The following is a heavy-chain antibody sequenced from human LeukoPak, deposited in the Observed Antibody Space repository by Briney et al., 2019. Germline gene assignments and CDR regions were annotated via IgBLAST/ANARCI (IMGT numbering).Heavy chain of an antibody. CDR1: GGSISTYY. V-gene: IGHV4-59*01. CDR2: IYYTGST. Sequence: SETLSLTCTVSGGSISTYYWSWIRQPPGKGLEWIGYIYYTGSTSYNPSLKSRVTMPLDASKNQFSLELNSVTPADMAVYYCARGGNYWPQWWFDPWGRGTLVSVSS. CDR3: ARGGNYWPQWWFDP. J-gene: IGHJ5*02. D-gene: IGHD1-26*01.